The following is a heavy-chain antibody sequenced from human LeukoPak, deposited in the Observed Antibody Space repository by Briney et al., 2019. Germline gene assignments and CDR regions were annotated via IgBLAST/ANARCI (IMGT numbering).Heavy chain of an antibody. J-gene: IGHJ6*03. D-gene: IGHD2/OR15-2a*01. CDR3: TRAPEIAIAGLYMDV. V-gene: IGHV3-7*01. CDR1: GFTFSRCW. CDR2: ITHDGCEK. Sequence: GRSLSLSWAASGFTFSRCWLLWVRRASGRARVWGANITHDGCEKYYVDSVKSRFTISRDNTKNSLYLQINSRRAEDAAVYYCTRAPEIAIAGLYMDVWGKGTTVTVSS.